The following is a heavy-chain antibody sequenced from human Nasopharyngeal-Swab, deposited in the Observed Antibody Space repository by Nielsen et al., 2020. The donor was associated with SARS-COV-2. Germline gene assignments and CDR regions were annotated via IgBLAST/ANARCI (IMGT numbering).Heavy chain of an antibody. CDR3: AKGGSNYLGGY. CDR1: GFTFSSYG. Sequence: GGSLRLSCAASGFTFSSYGMHWVRQAPGKGLEWVAVIWYDGSNKYYADSVKGRFTISRDNSKNTLYLQMNSLRAEDTAVYYCAKGGSNYLGGYWGQGTLVTVSS. CDR2: IWYDGSNK. V-gene: IGHV3-33*06. D-gene: IGHD4-11*01. J-gene: IGHJ4*02.